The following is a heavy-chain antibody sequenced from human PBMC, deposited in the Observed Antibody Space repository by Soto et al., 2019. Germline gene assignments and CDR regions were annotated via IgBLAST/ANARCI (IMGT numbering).Heavy chain of an antibody. CDR3: ARDLGAQPPVDGMDV. D-gene: IGHD1-26*01. Sequence: QVQLVESGGGVVQPGRSLRLSCAASGFTFSSYAMHWVRQAPGKGLEWVAVISYDGSNKYYADSVKGRFTISRDNSKNTLYLQMNSLRAEDTAVYYCARDLGAQPPVDGMDVWGQGTTVTVSS. CDR2: ISYDGSNK. V-gene: IGHV3-30-3*01. J-gene: IGHJ6*02. CDR1: GFTFSSYA.